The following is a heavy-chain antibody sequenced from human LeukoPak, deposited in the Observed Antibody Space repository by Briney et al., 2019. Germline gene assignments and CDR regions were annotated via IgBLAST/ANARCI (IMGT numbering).Heavy chain of an antibody. J-gene: IGHJ4*02. V-gene: IGHV3-48*04. D-gene: IGHD2-2*01. CDR1: GFSFRSYT. CDR2: IGTSSTTI. CDR3: ARDSGYCSSTGCYVHYFDY. Sequence: GGSLRLSCAASGFSFRSYTMNWVRQPPGKGLEWVSNIGTSSTTIYYADSVKGRFTVSRDNAKNSLYLQMNSLRAEDTAVYYCARDSGYCSSTGCYVHYFDYWGQGTLVTVSS.